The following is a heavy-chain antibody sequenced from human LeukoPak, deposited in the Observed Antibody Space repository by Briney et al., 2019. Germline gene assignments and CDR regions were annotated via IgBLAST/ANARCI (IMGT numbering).Heavy chain of an antibody. CDR1: GGSFSGYY. CDR2: INHSGST. D-gene: IGHD6-13*01. Sequence: SETLSLTCAVYGGSFSGYYWSWIRQPPGKGLEWIGEINHSGSTNYNPSLKSRVTVSVDTSKNQFSLKLSSVTAADTAVYYCARGKRGYSSSWYDYWGQGTLVTVSS. J-gene: IGHJ4*02. V-gene: IGHV4-34*01. CDR3: ARGKRGYSSSWYDY.